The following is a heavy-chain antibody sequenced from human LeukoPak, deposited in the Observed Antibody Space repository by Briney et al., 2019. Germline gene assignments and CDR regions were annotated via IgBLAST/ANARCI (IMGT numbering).Heavy chain of an antibody. D-gene: IGHD1-26*01. V-gene: IGHV3-30*02. Sequence: PGGSLRLSCAASGFTFSHHAMHWVRQAPGKGLEWVAFIRYDGSNEHYTESVKGRVTISRDNSKNTLFLQMNSLRAEDTAVYYCAKDLGLSVGATPFDYWGQGTLVTVSS. CDR1: GFTFSHHA. CDR3: AKDLGLSVGATPFDY. CDR2: IRYDGSNE. J-gene: IGHJ4*02.